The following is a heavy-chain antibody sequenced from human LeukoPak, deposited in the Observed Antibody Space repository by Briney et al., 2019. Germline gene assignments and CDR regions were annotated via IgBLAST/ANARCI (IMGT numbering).Heavy chain of an antibody. J-gene: IGHJ3*02. V-gene: IGHV5-51*01. D-gene: IGHD3-22*01. Sequence: RGESLKISCKGTGYSFSSYWIGWVRQMPVKGLEWMGIIYPGDSDTRYSPSFQGQVTISADKSISTAYLQWSSLKASDTAMYYCARQTYYYDSSGYRVFPIHPPRAFDIWGQGTMVTVSS. CDR1: GYSFSSYW. CDR2: IYPGDSDT. CDR3: ARQTYYYDSSGYRVFPIHPPRAFDI.